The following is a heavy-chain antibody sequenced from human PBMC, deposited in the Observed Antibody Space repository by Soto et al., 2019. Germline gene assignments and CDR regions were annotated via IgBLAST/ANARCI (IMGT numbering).Heavy chain of an antibody. V-gene: IGHV1-18*01. Sequence: ASVKVSCKASGYIFASYGISWVRQAPGQGLEWMGWISAYDGNTNYAQKLQGRVTMSTDTSTSTAYMELRSLRSDDTAVYYCAREGYYDSSGYYPYTGAFDIWGQGTMVTVSS. J-gene: IGHJ3*02. D-gene: IGHD3-22*01. CDR1: GYIFASYG. CDR2: ISAYDGNT. CDR3: AREGYYDSSGYYPYTGAFDI.